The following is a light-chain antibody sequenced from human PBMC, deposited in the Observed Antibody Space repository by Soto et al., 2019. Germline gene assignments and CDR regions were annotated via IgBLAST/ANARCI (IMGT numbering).Light chain of an antibody. CDR3: QQYDQWPIT. J-gene: IGKJ5*01. Sequence: ENVLTQSPATLSLSRGERATLSCRASQSVSNYVAWYQQKPGQAPRLLIYGASNRATGIPARFSGSGSGTEFSFTVTSLQSEDFAVYYCQQYDQWPITFGQGTRLEIK. CDR1: QSVSNY. V-gene: IGKV3D-15*01. CDR2: GAS.